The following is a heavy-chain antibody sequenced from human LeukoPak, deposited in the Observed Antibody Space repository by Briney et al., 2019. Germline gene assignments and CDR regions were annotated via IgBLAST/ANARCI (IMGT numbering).Heavy chain of an antibody. D-gene: IGHD3-3*01. V-gene: IGHV1-2*02. J-gene: IGHJ6*03. CDR3: ARDGYYDFWNGYYSYYYYYMDV. Sequence: ASVKVSCKASGYTFTGYYMHWVRQAPGQGLEWMGWINPNSGGTNYAQKFQGRVTMTRDTSISTAYMELSRLRSDDTAVYYCARDGYYDFWNGYYSYYYYYMDVWGKGTTVTVSS. CDR2: INPNSGGT. CDR1: GYTFTGYY.